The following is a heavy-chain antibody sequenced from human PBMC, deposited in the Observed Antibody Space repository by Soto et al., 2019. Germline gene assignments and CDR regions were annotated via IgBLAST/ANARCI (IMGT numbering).Heavy chain of an antibody. CDR3: ARENIVVVPAAIVTQDAFDI. Sequence: ASVKVSCKASGYTFTTYDISWVRQAPGQRLEWMGWISAYNGNTNYAQKLQGRVTMTTDTSTSTAYMELRSLRSDDTAVYYCARENIVVVPAAIVTQDAFDIWGQGTMVTVSS. J-gene: IGHJ3*02. CDR2: ISAYNGNT. CDR1: GYTFTTYD. V-gene: IGHV1-18*01. D-gene: IGHD2-2*02.